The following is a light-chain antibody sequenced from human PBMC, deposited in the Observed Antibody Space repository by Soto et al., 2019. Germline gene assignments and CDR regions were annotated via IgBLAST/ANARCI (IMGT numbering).Light chain of an antibody. CDR3: QQNYGTPLT. CDR1: QSIRTY. J-gene: IGKJ4*01. V-gene: IGKV1-39*01. Sequence: DIQMTQSPSSLSASVGDRVTITCRASQSIRTYLSWYQQKPGKAPNLLIYSASSLQSGVPSSFSGSGSGTDFTLTISSLQPEDFAAYYCQQNYGTPLTFGGGTKVEIK. CDR2: SAS.